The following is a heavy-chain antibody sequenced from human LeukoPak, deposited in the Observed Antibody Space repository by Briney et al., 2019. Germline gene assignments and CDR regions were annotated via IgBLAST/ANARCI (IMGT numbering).Heavy chain of an antibody. V-gene: IGHV4-59*08. D-gene: IGHD3-3*01. CDR3: ARHCLARFPRKGMDV. Sequence: SETLCLTCTVSGGSISSFYWSRIRQPPGKALEWIGYIYYSGSTNYNPSLKSRVTISVDTSKNQFSLKLSSVTAADTAVYYCARHCLARFPRKGMDVWGQGTTDTVSS. CDR1: GGSISSFY. CDR2: IYYSGST. J-gene: IGHJ6*02.